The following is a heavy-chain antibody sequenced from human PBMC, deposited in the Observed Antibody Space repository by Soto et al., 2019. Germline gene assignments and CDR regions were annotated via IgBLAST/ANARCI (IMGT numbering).Heavy chain of an antibody. D-gene: IGHD6-19*01. CDR3: AREEGRGWYGVGYYYGMDV. CDR2: IYYSGST. CDR1: CGSISSGGYY. J-gene: IGHJ6*02. V-gene: IGHV4-31*03. Sequence: TLSLTRTVSCGSISSGGYYWRWIRQHPGTCLEWIGYIYYSGSTYYNPSLKSRVTSSVDTSKKQFYLKLSSVTAADTAVYYGAREEGRGWYGVGYYYGMDVWGQGNTV.